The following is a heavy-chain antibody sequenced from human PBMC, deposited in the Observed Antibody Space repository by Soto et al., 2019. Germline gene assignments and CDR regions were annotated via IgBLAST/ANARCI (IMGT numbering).Heavy chain of an antibody. CDR1: GGSISSGGYY. V-gene: IGHV4-31*03. CDR2: IYYSGST. D-gene: IGHD3-22*01. Sequence: QVQLQESGPGLVKPSQTLSLTCTVSGGSISSGGYYWSWIRQHPGKGLAWIGYIYYSGSTYYNPSLMSRVTISEDTSKNQFSLKLSAVTAADTAVYYCAGSDYYDTSGYYYRVDYWGQGTLVTVSS. CDR3: AGSDYYDTSGYYYRVDY. J-gene: IGHJ4*02.